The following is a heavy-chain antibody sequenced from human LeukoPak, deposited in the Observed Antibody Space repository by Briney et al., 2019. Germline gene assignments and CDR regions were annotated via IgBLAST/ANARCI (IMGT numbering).Heavy chain of an antibody. V-gene: IGHV3-23*01. Sequence: GGSLRLSCAASGFTFSSYAMSWVRQAPGKGLEWVSAISGSGGSTYYADSVKGRFTISRDNSKNILYLQMNSLRAEDTAVYYCAKVGGSYPRTSDFDYWGQGTLVTVSS. J-gene: IGHJ4*02. CDR2: ISGSGGST. CDR3: AKVGGSYPRTSDFDY. CDR1: GFTFSSYA. D-gene: IGHD1-26*01.